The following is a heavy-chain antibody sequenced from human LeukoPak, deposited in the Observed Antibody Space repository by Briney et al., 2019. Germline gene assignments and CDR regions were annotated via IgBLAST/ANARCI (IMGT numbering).Heavy chain of an antibody. Sequence: PGGSLRLSCAASGFTFSSYAMSWVRQAPGKGLEWVSAISGSGGSTYYADSVKGRFTISRDNSKNTLYLQMNSLRAEDTAVYYCAKDKTIQLWLEGYFDYWGQGTLVTVSS. CDR3: AKDKTIQLWLEGYFDY. V-gene: IGHV3-23*01. CDR2: ISGSGGST. D-gene: IGHD5-18*01. CDR1: GFTFSSYA. J-gene: IGHJ4*02.